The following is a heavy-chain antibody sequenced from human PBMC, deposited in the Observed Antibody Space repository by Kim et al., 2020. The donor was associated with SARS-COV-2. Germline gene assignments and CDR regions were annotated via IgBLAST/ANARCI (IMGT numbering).Heavy chain of an antibody. D-gene: IGHD3-10*01. CDR3: ARVPYYFYTSGFYLDY. Sequence: DSVKRRFTISRDHSKNTVYLHMNSLRGEDAAVYYCARVPYYFYTSGFYLDYWGQGTLVTVSS. J-gene: IGHJ4*02. V-gene: IGHV3-66*01.